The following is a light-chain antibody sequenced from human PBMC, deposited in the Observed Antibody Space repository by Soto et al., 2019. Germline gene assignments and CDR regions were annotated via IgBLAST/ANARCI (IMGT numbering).Light chain of an antibody. Sequence: DIQMTQSPPSLSASVGDRVTITCRASQGIGNYLAWYQQKPGKVPKLLIYGASTLQSGVPSRFSGSGSGTDFTLTISSLRPEDVATYYCQKYDRAHRTFGPGTRVEI. V-gene: IGKV1-27*01. CDR3: QKYDRAHRT. CDR2: GAS. CDR1: QGIGNY. J-gene: IGKJ1*01.